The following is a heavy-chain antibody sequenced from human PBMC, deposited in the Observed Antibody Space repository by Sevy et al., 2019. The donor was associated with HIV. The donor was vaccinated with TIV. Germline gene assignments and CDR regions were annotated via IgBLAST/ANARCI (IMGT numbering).Heavy chain of an antibody. CDR1: GYTFTGYY. Sequence: ASVKVSCKASGYTFTGYYMHWVRQAPGQGLEWMGWINPNSGGTNYAQKFQGRVTMTRDTSISTAYMELSRLRSDDTAVYYCARAGRYCSSTSCPLGYYFDYWGQGTLVTVSS. CDR2: INPNSGGT. V-gene: IGHV1-2*02. D-gene: IGHD2-2*01. J-gene: IGHJ4*02. CDR3: ARAGRYCSSTSCPLGYYFDY.